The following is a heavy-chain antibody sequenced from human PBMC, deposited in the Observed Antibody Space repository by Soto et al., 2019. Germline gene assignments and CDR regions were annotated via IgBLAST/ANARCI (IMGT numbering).Heavy chain of an antibody. CDR3: ARVSVSYYYGLHV. Sequence: QVQLQESGPGLVKPSGTLSLTCAVSGGSISSSNWWSWVRQPPGKGLEWIGEIYHSGSTNYTPSLKRRFTQSIDKSKNQFSLKLSSVTAADTAVYYCARVSVSYYYGLHVWGQGTTVTVSS. CDR2: IYHSGST. D-gene: IGHD1-26*01. V-gene: IGHV4-4*02. CDR1: GGSISSSNW. J-gene: IGHJ6*02.